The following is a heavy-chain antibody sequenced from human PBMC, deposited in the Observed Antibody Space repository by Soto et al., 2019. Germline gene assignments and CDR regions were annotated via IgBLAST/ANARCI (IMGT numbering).Heavy chain of an antibody. CDR3: ASRYGGILDY. J-gene: IGHJ4*02. D-gene: IGHD3-16*01. V-gene: IGHV4-59*01. CDR2: IYYSGST. CDR1: GGSISSYY. Sequence: QVQLQESGPGLVKPSETLSLTCTVSGGSISSYYWSWIRQPPGKGLEWIGYIYYSGSTNYNPSLKSRITISVDPSKNQFSLKLSSVTAAETAVYYCASRYGGILDYWGQGTLVTVSS.